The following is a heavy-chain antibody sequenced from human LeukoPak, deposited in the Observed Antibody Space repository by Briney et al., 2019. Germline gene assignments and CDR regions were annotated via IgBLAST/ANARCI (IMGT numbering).Heavy chain of an antibody. CDR1: GFDVSSNF. D-gene: IGHD1-26*01. V-gene: IGHV3-53*01. Sequence: HPGGSLTLSCAASGFDVSSNFISWARQAPGKGLEWVSVLYSVGTTYYADSVKGRFTISRNSSKNQLYLQMNSLRVDDTAVYYCVRPLNSGSYADLWGEGTLITVSS. CDR2: LYSVGTT. CDR3: VRPLNSGSYADL. J-gene: IGHJ5*02.